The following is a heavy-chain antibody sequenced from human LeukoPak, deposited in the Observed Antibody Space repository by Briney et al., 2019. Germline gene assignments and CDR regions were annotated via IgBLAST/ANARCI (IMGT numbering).Heavy chain of an antibody. J-gene: IGHJ6*03. CDR2: IRSKANSYAT. V-gene: IGHV3-73*01. CDR3: TRGHKWLSYYYYYYMDV. Sequence: GGSLRLSCAASGFTFSGSAMHWVRQASGKGLEWVGRIRSKANSYATAYAASVKGRFTISRDEPKNTAYLQMNSLKTEDTAVYYCTRGHKWLSYYYYYYMDVWGKGTTVTVSS. D-gene: IGHD3-22*01. CDR1: GFTFSGSA.